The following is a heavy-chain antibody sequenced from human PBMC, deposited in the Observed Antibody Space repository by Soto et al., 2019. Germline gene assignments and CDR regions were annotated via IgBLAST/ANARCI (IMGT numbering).Heavy chain of an antibody. CDR1: GFTFSSYA. Sequence: PGGSLRLSCAASGFTFSSYAMHWVRQAPGKGLEWVAVISYDGSNKYYADSVKGRFTISRDNSKNTLYLQMNSLRAEDTAVYYCARAGIAAAGTRKNWFDPWGQGTLVTVSS. J-gene: IGHJ5*02. V-gene: IGHV3-30-3*01. CDR2: ISYDGSNK. CDR3: ARAGIAAAGTRKNWFDP. D-gene: IGHD6-13*01.